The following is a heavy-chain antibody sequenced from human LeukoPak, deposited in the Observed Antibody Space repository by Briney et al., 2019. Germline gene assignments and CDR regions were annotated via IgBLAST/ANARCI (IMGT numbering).Heavy chain of an antibody. CDR1: GFTFSDYY. D-gene: IGHD3-16*01. Sequence: PGGSLRLSCAASGFTFSDYYMSWIRQAPGKGLEWVSYISSSGSTIYYADSVKGRFTISRDNAKNSLYLQMNSLRAEDAAVYYCARTNPIVGELWSDYWGQGTLVTVSS. CDR2: ISSSGSTI. CDR3: ARTNPIVGELWSDY. V-gene: IGHV3-11*01. J-gene: IGHJ4*02.